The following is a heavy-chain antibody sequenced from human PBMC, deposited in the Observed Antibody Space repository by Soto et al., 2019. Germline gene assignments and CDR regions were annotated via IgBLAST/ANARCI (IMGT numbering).Heavy chain of an antibody. V-gene: IGHV3-21*01. Sequence: GGSLRLSCTASGFAFNTFSMNWVRQAPGKGLEWVSSINEDSTYIYYADSLRGRVTISRDNAKDSLFLQMNSLRPDDTAVYYCVRDLGRYFRSGYMDLWGDGATVTVSS. CDR3: VRDLGRYFRSGYMDL. CDR1: GFAFNTFS. D-gene: IGHD3-9*01. J-gene: IGHJ6*03. CDR2: INEDSTYI.